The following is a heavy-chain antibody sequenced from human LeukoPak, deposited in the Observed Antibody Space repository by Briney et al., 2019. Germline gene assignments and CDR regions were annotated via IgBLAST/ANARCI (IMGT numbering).Heavy chain of an antibody. D-gene: IGHD4-17*01. V-gene: IGHV3-23*01. J-gene: IGHJ6*02. CDR1: GFTFSSYA. Sequence: GGSLRLSCAASGFTFSSYAMSWVRQAPGKGLEWVSAISGGGGSTYYADSVKGRFTISRDNSKNTLYLQMNSLRAEDTAVYYCAKFGHDYGDYVRSPPYYYYYGMDVWGQGTTVTVSS. CDR2: ISGGGGST. CDR3: AKFGHDYGDYVRSPPYYYYYGMDV.